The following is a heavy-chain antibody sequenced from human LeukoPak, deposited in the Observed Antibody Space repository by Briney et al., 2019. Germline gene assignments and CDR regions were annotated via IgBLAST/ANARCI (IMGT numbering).Heavy chain of an antibody. Sequence: SETLSLTCTVSGGSISSSSYYWGWIRQPPGKGLEWIGSIYYSGSTYYNPSLKSRVTISVDTSKNQFSLKLSSVTAADTAVYYCRVEQQLFLNYFDYWGQGTLVTVSS. D-gene: IGHD6-13*01. J-gene: IGHJ4*02. CDR3: RVEQQLFLNYFDY. CDR1: GGSISSSSYY. CDR2: IYYSGST. V-gene: IGHV4-39*07.